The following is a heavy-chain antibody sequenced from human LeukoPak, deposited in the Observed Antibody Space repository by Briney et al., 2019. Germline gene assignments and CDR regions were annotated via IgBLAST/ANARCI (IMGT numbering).Heavy chain of an antibody. CDR3: ASYYFDY. V-gene: IGHV4-39*07. Sequence: PSETLSLTCTVSGGSITSSSYHWGWIRQPPGKGLEWIGSIYYTGTTYYNPSLKSRVTISVDTSKNQFSLKLSSVTAADTAVYYCASYYFDYWGQGTLVTVSS. J-gene: IGHJ4*02. CDR2: IYYTGTT. CDR1: GGSITSSSYH.